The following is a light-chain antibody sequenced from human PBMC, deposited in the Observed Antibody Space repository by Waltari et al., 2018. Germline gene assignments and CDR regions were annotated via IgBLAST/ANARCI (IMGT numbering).Light chain of an antibody. CDR3: QQYYSTPYT. V-gene: IGKV1-NL1*01. Sequence: DIQMTQSPSPLSASVGDRVTITCRASQGISTSLAWYQQKPGKAPKLLLSSASTLETGVPSRFSGSGSGTDYTLTISSLQPEDFATYHCQQYYSTPYTFGQGTKLEI. CDR2: SAS. CDR1: QGISTS. J-gene: IGKJ2*01.